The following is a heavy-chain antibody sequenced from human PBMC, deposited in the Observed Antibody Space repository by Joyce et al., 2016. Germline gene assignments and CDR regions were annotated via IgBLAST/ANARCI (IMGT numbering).Heavy chain of an antibody. D-gene: IGHD6-19*01. CDR3: ARDGRSSGGDY. CDR1: GFIFRKYG. J-gene: IGHJ4*02. CDR2: IGSSGDVK. V-gene: IGHV3-48*01. Sequence: EVQLVQSGGGLVQPGGSLRLSCAGSGFIFRKYGINWIRQAPGKGLEWVSYIGSSGDVKQYADSLEGRFTISRDNGKNSLYLQMNRLRVEDTAVYYCARDGRSSGGDYWGQGNLVTVSS.